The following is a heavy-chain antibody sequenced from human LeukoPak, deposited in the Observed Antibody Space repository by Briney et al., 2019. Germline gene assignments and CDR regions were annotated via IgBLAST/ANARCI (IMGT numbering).Heavy chain of an antibody. CDR2: INPSGGST. CDR3: ARATPGGLHGYSFDY. CDR1: GNTFTSNY. J-gene: IGHJ4*02. D-gene: IGHD5-24*01. Sequence: ASVKVSCKASGNTFTSNYMYWVRQAPGQGLEWMGIINPSGGSTNYAQKFQGRVTMTRDTSTSTVYMELSSLRSEDTAVYYCARATPGGLHGYSFDYWGQGTVVTVYS. V-gene: IGHV1-46*01.